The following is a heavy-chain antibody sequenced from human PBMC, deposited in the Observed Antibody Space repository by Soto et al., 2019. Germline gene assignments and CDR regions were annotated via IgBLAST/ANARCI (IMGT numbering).Heavy chain of an antibody. Sequence: EVQLVESGGGLVQPGGSLRLSCAASGFTVSSKYMNWVRQAPGKGLEWVSLIQRGGSTYYSGSVKGRFTISRDNSENTLYLQMNSLRVEDSAVYYCTSYEVHCSGGRCYGVPMDVLGNGTTVTVSA. CDR3: TSYEVHCSGGRCYGVPMDV. V-gene: IGHV3-66*01. D-gene: IGHD2-15*01. J-gene: IGHJ6*04. CDR1: GFTVSSKY. CDR2: IQRGGST.